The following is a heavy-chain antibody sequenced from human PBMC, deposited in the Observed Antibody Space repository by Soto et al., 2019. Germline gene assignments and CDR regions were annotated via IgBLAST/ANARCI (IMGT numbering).Heavy chain of an antibody. J-gene: IGHJ4*02. Sequence: QVQLVESGGGVVQPGRSLRLSWAASGFTFSSYGMHWVRQAPGKGLERVAGIWYDGSNKYYADSVKGRFTISRENSKNTLYLKLNSLRAEDTAVYYCAIGNIDWYFSGASALEYWGQGTLVTVSS. CDR2: IWYDGSNK. CDR3: AIGNIDWYFSGASALEY. V-gene: IGHV3-33*01. CDR1: GFTFSSYG. D-gene: IGHD3-9*01.